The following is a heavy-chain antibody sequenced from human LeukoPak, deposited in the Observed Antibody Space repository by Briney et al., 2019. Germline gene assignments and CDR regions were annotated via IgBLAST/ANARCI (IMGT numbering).Heavy chain of an antibody. Sequence: GGSLRLSCAVSGFTFSSYWMHWVRQAPGKGLVWVSRINRDGSSTSYADSVKRRFTISRDNTKNTLHLQMSSLRAEDTAVYYCARAEEFDYWGQGTLVTVSS. CDR1: GFTFSSYW. V-gene: IGHV3-74*01. CDR2: INRDGSST. J-gene: IGHJ4*02. CDR3: ARAEEFDY.